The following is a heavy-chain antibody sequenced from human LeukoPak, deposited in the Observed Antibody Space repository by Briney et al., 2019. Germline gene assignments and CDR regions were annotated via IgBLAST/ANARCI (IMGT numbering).Heavy chain of an antibody. CDR1: GFTFNDHA. CDR3: ARAPYYYDTTGLGAVDI. V-gene: IGHV3-9*01. CDR2: INWNSDNI. J-gene: IGHJ3*02. Sequence: GGSLRLSCAASGFTFNDHAMYWVRQAPGKGLEWVSGINWNSDNIGYADSVRGRFTISRDDAKNSLFLQMNSLRVEDTALYYCARAPYYYDTTGLGAVDIWGQGTMVTVSS. D-gene: IGHD3-22*01.